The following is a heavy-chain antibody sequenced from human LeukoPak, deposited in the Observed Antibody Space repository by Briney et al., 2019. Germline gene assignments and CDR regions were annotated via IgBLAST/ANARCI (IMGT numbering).Heavy chain of an antibody. CDR2: IIPIFGTA. J-gene: IGHJ6*02. V-gene: IGHV1-69*13. D-gene: IGHD2-2*02. CDR3: AREECSTGCHTYYGMDV. Sequence: GASVKVSCKASGGTFSSYAISWVRQAPGQGLEWMGGIIPIFGTANYAQKFQGRVTITADESTSTAYMELSSLRSEDTAVYYCAREECSTGCHTYYGMDVWGQGTTVTVSS. CDR1: GGTFSSYA.